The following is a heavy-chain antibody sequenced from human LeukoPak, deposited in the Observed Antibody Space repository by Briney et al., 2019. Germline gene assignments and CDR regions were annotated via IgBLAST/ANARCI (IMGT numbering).Heavy chain of an antibody. Sequence: GGSLRLSCAASGFTFSSYSMNWVRQAPGKGLEWVSSISSSSSYIYYADSVKGRFTISRDNAKNSLYLQMNGLRAEDTAVYYCARDDFVAGTDWGQGTLVTVSS. CDR2: ISSSSSYI. CDR1: GFTFSSYS. V-gene: IGHV3-21*01. D-gene: IGHD6-19*01. CDR3: ARDDFVAGTD. J-gene: IGHJ4*02.